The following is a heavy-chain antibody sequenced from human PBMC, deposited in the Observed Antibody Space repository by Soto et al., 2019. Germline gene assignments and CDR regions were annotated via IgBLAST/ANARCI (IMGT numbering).Heavy chain of an antibody. V-gene: IGHV4-30-4*01. CDR3: ARVRGARYFDY. D-gene: IGHD2-15*01. J-gene: IGHJ4*02. CDR1: GGSISSGDYY. CDR2: IYYSGST. Sequence: QVQLQESGPGLVKPSQTLSLTCTVSGGSISSGDYYWSWIRQPPGKGLEWIGYIYYSGSTYYNPSLKSRITTSTHTSKNQFPLTLRSVTAADTAVYYCARVRGARYFDYWGQGTLVTVSS.